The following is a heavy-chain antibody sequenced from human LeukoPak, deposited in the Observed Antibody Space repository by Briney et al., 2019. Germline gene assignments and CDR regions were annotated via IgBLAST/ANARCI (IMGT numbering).Heavy chain of an antibody. CDR3: ARWRGQQSEFDY. V-gene: IGHV3-7*01. Sequence: PGGSLSLSCAASGFTFSSYSMAWGRQAPGKGLEWVANIREEGRGGEYVDSVKGRFTISRDNAKILVFLQINSLRVEDTAVYFCARWRGQQSEFDYWGQGTLVTVSS. CDR2: IREEGRGG. CDR1: GFTFSSYS. J-gene: IGHJ4*02. D-gene: IGHD5-24*01.